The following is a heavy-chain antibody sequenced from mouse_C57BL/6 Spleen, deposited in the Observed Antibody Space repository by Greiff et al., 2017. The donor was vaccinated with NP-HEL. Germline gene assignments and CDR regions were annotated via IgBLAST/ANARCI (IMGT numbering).Heavy chain of an antibody. J-gene: IGHJ2*01. CDR3: TTWTGTFDY. CDR2: IDPENGDT. V-gene: IGHV14-4*01. Sequence: VQLQQSGAELVRPGASVKLSCTASGFNIKDDYMHWVKQRPEQGLEWIGWIDPENGDTEYASKFQGKATITADTSSNTAYLQLSSLTSEDTAVYYCTTWTGTFDYWGQGTTLTVSS. CDR1: GFNIKDDY. D-gene: IGHD4-1*01.